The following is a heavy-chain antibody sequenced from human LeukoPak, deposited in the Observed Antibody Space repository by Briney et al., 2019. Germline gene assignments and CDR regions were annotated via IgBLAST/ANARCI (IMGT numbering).Heavy chain of an antibody. CDR1: GFTFSTYA. J-gene: IGHJ4*02. D-gene: IGHD1-26*01. CDR3: ARFRGIVGAQYYFDY. V-gene: IGHV3-23*01. Sequence: GGSLRLSCAASGFTFSTYAMNWVRQAPGKGLEWVSVISGSGSNTYYADSVKGRFTISRDNAKNSLYLQMNSLRAEDTAVYYCARFRGIVGAQYYFDYWGQGTLVTVSS. CDR2: ISGSGSNT.